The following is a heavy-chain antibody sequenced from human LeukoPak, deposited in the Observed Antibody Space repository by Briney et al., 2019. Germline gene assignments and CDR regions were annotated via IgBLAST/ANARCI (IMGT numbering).Heavy chain of an antibody. Sequence: GASVKVSCKASGGTFSSYAISWVRQAPGQGLEWMGRIIPIFGIANYAQKFQGRVTITADKSTSTAYMGLSSLRSEDTAVYYCARWDGDYRRLDYWGQGTLVTVSS. V-gene: IGHV1-69*04. CDR3: ARWDGDYRRLDY. CDR1: GGTFSSYA. CDR2: IIPIFGIA. J-gene: IGHJ4*02. D-gene: IGHD4-17*01.